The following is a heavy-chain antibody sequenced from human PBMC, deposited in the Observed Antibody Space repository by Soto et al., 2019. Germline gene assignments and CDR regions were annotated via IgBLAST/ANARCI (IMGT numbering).Heavy chain of an antibody. CDR1: GGTFSSYT. D-gene: IGHD5-12*01. CDR3: ARDQRGYSGYDSYYYYMDV. CDR2: IIPILGIA. Sequence: SVKVSCKASGGTFSSYTISWVRQAPGQGLEWMGRIIPILGIANYAQKFQGRVTITADKSTSTAYMELSSLRSEDTAVYYCARDQRGYSGYDSYYYYMDVWGKGTTVTVSS. J-gene: IGHJ6*03. V-gene: IGHV1-69*04.